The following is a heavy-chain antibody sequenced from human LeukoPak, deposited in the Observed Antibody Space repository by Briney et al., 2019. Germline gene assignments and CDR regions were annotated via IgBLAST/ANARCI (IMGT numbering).Heavy chain of an antibody. J-gene: IGHJ3*02. Sequence: PGGSLRLSCAASGFIVSSNYMTWVHQAPGKGLEWVSVIYSDGKTYYADSVKGRFTISRDNSKNTLYLQMNSLRAEDTAVYYCAREWELQDGFDIWGQGTMVTVSS. CDR3: AREWELQDGFDI. CDR1: GFIVSSNY. D-gene: IGHD1-26*01. CDR2: IYSDGKT. V-gene: IGHV3-53*01.